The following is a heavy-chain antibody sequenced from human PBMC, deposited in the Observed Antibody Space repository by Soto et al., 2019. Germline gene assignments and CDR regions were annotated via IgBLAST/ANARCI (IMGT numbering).Heavy chain of an antibody. Sequence: SETLSLTCTVSGGSISSYYWSWIRQPPGKGLEWIGYIYYSGSTNYNPSLKSRVTISVDTSRNQFSLKLSSVTAADTAVYYCARGMYYDFWSGYYSPGYYYYGMDVWGQGTTVTV. CDR3: ARGMYYDFWSGYYSPGYYYYGMDV. CDR2: IYYSGST. V-gene: IGHV4-59*01. CDR1: GGSISSYY. J-gene: IGHJ6*02. D-gene: IGHD3-3*01.